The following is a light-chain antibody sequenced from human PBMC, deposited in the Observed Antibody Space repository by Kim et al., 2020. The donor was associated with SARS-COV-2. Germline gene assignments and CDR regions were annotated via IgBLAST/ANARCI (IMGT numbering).Light chain of an antibody. CDR3: QQSYSTPPYT. Sequence: GDRVTITCRASQSISSYLNWYQQKPGKAPNLLIYAASSLQSGVPSRFSGSGFGTDFTLSISSLQPEDFATYYCQQSYSTPPYTFGQGTKLEI. V-gene: IGKV1-39*01. CDR1: QSISSY. CDR2: AAS. J-gene: IGKJ2*01.